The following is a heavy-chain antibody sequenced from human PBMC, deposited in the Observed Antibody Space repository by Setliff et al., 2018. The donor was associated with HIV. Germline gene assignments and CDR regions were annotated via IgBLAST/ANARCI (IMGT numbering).Heavy chain of an antibody. CDR1: GFTFADYG. CDR3: AKDIPVEGDSGYDPLFGY. D-gene: IGHD5-12*01. V-gene: IGHV3-23*01. CDR2: ISGSGGYT. J-gene: IGHJ4*02. Sequence: QPGGSLRLSCAASGFTFADYGMIWVRQAPGKGLEWVSAISGSGGYTYYADSVKGRFTISRDNSKNTLYLQMNSLRAEDTAVYYCAKDIPVEGDSGYDPLFGYWGQGTLVTVSS.